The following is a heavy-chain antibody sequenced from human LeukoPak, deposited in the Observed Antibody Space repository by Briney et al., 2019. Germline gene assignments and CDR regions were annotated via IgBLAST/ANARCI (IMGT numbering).Heavy chain of an antibody. CDR1: GDSVSSNSAA. J-gene: IGHJ6*02. CDR2: TYDRSKRYN. CDR3: ARDLEGGSSRSVYYYSYGMDV. D-gene: IGHD6-13*01. Sequence: SQTLSLTCAISGDSVSSNSAAWNWIRQSPSRGREWLRRTYDRSKRYNDYAVSVKSRITINPDTSKTQFSLQLNSVTPEDTAVYYCARDLEGGSSRSVYYYSYGMDVWGQGTTVTVSS. V-gene: IGHV6-1*01.